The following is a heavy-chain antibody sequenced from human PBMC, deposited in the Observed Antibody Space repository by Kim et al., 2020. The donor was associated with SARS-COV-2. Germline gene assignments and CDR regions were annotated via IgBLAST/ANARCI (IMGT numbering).Heavy chain of an antibody. Sequence: GGSLRLSCAASGFTFSSYAMSWVRQAPGKGLEWVSAISGSGGSTYYADSVKGRFTISRDNSKNTLYLQMNSLRAEDTAVYYCAKVNLGYCSSTSCQGYYYYGMDVWGQGTTVTVSS. CDR3: AKVNLGYCSSTSCQGYYYYGMDV. V-gene: IGHV3-23*01. CDR1: GFTFSSYA. CDR2: ISGSGGST. D-gene: IGHD2-2*01. J-gene: IGHJ6*02.